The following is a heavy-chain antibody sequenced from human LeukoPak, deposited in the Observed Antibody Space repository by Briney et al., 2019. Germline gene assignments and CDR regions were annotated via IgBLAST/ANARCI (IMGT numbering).Heavy chain of an antibody. CDR2: INHSGST. D-gene: IGHD4-23*01. V-gene: IGHV4-34*01. Sequence: SETLSLTCAVYGGSFSGYCWSWIRQPPGKGLEWIGEINHSGSTNYNPSLKSRVTISVDTSKNQFSLKLSSVTAADTAVYYCARGPPRWYFDYWGQGTLVTVSS. CDR1: GGSFSGYC. CDR3: ARGPPRWYFDY. J-gene: IGHJ4*02.